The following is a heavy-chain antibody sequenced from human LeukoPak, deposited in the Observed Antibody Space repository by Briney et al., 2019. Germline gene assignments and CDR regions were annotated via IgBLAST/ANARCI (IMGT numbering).Heavy chain of an antibody. D-gene: IGHD6-13*01. J-gene: IGHJ4*02. Sequence: PGGSLRLSCAASGFTFSSYSMNWVRQAPGKGLEWLAVISYDASNKYYADSVKGRLTISRDNSKNTLYLQMNSLRTDDTAVYYCTRDPLSSSQRGYFDYWGQGTLVTVSS. CDR1: GFTFSSYS. V-gene: IGHV3-30*03. CDR3: TRDPLSSSQRGYFDY. CDR2: ISYDASNK.